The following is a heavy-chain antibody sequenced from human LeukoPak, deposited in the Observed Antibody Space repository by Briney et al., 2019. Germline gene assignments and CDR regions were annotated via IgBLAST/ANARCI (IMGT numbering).Heavy chain of an antibody. V-gene: IGHV1-69*05. CDR1: GGTFSSYA. D-gene: IGHD3-22*01. CDR2: IIPIFGTA. CDR3: AYYYDSSGYSALNWETMYYFDY. J-gene: IGHJ4*02. Sequence: SVKVSCKASGGTFSSYAISWVRQAPGQGLEWMGGIIPIFGTANYAQKFQGRVTITTDESTSTAYMELSSLRSEDTAVYYCAYYYDSSGYSALNWETMYYFDYWGQGTLVTVSS.